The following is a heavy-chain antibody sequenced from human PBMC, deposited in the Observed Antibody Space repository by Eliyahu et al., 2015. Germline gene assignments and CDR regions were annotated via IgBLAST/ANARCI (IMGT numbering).Heavy chain of an antibody. CDR2: ISSSSSTM. J-gene: IGHJ6*04. CDR1: GFXFXSYS. D-gene: IGHD3-3*01. CDR3: ARRSPSYRKLEYYYYGMDV. V-gene: IGHV3-48*02. Sequence: EVQLVESGGGLVQPGGSLRLSCAASGFXFXSYSMNWVRQAPGKGLEWVSYISSSSSTMYYADSVKGRFTISRDNAKNSLYLQMNSLRDEDTAVYYCARRSPSYRKLEYYYYGMDVWGKGTTVTVSS.